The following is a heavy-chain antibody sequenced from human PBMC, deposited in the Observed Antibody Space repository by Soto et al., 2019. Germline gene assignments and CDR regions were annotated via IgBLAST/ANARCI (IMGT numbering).Heavy chain of an antibody. Sequence: SQTLSLTCAISGDSVSSNSAAWNWIRQSPSRGLEWLGRTYYRSKWYNDYAVSVKCRITTNTYTSKNQFSLQLNSVTPEDTAVYYRARDQDKLLDYYGMDVWGQGTTVTVSS. J-gene: IGHJ6*02. CDR2: TYYRSKWYN. CDR1: GDSVSSNSAA. CDR3: ARDQDKLLDYYGMDV. D-gene: IGHD3-10*01. V-gene: IGHV6-1*01.